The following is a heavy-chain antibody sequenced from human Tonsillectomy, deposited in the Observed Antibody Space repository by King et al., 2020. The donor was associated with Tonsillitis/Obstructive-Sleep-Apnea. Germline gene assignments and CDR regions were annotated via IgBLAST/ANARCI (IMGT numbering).Heavy chain of an antibody. CDR2: IWSAGTNK. CDR3: VSEKGPFDAFDI. Sequence: VQLVESGGGVVQPGRSLRLSCAASGFTFSNYGMHWVRQAPGKGLEWVAVIWSAGTNKYYADSVKGRFTFSRDNSKNTLDLQMNSLRAEDTAVYYCVSEKGPFDAFDIWGLGTMVTVSS. CDR1: GFTFSNYG. V-gene: IGHV3-33*01. J-gene: IGHJ3*02.